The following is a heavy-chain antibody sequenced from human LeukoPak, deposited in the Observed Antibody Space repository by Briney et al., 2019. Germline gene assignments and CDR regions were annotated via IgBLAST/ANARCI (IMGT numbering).Heavy chain of an antibody. V-gene: IGHV3-21*01. Sequence: PGGSLRLSCAASGFTFSSYSMNWVRQAPGKGLEWVSSISSSSSYIYYADSVKGRFTISRDNAKNSLYLQMNSLRAEDTAVYYCARVRGIGSYQPYDYWGQGTLVTVSS. CDR1: GFTFSSYS. CDR2: ISSSSSYI. J-gene: IGHJ4*02. CDR3: ARVRGIGSYQPYDY. D-gene: IGHD2-2*01.